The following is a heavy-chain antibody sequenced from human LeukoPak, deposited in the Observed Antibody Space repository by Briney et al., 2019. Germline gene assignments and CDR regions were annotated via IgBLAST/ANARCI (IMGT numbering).Heavy chain of an antibody. J-gene: IGHJ5*02. V-gene: IGHV1-24*01. CDR2: FDPEVGET. CDR1: GYTLTELS. Sequence: DSVKVSCKVSGYTLTELSMHWVRQAPGKGLEWMGGFDPEVGETIYAQKFQGRVTMTEDTSTDTAYMELSSLRSEDTAVYYCATAPDKDYGDYGWFDPWGQGTLVTVSS. D-gene: IGHD4-17*01. CDR3: ATAPDKDYGDYGWFDP.